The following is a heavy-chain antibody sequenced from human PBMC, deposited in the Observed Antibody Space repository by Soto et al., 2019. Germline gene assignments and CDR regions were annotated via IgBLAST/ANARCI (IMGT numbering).Heavy chain of an antibody. CDR2: LIPVFGRP. CDR3: AREGSGYNF. D-gene: IGHD5-12*01. J-gene: IGHJ1*01. Sequence: QVQLVQSGAELQKPGSSVKVACKASVGTFSSFGISWVRQAPGQGLEWRGGLIPVFGRPNYAQRFRGRLTITAGESTKTGYMELIDLRSEDTAVYYCAREGSGYNFWGQGTQVTVSS. V-gene: IGHV1-69*01. CDR1: VGTFSSFG.